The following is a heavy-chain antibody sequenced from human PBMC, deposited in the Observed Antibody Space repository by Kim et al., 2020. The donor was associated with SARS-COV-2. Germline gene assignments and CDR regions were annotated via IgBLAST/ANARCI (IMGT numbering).Heavy chain of an antibody. CDR2: ISYDGSNK. V-gene: IGHV3-30-3*01. Sequence: GGSLRLSCAASGFTFSSYAMHWVRQAPGKGLEWVAVISYDGSNKYYADSVKGRFTISRDNSKNTLYLQMNSLRAEDTAVYYCARDPRRRGFGELWAPFDYWGQGTLVTVSS. J-gene: IGHJ4*02. CDR3: ARDPRRRGFGELWAPFDY. D-gene: IGHD3-10*01. CDR1: GFTFSSYA.